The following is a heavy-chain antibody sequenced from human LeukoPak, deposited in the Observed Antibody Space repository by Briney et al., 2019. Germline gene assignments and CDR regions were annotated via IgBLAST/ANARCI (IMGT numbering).Heavy chain of an antibody. D-gene: IGHD3-22*01. V-gene: IGHV3-30*18. CDR1: GFTFSSYG. CDR2: ISYDGSNK. Sequence: PGRSLRLSCAASGFTFSSYGMHWVRQAPGKGLEWVAVISYDGSNKYYADSVKGRFTISRDNSKNTLYLQMNSLRAEDTAVYYCAKDPSGGYYYDSSGYLDYWGQGTLVTVSS. J-gene: IGHJ4*02. CDR3: AKDPSGGYYYDSSGYLDY.